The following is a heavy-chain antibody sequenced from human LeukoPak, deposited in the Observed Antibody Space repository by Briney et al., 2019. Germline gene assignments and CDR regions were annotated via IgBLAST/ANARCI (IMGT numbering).Heavy chain of an antibody. V-gene: IGHV1-46*01. D-gene: IGHD3-9*01. CDR2: INPSGGST. CDR1: GYTFTSYY. J-gene: IGHJ4*02. Sequence: AASVKVSCKASGYTFTSYYMHWVRQAPGQGLEWVGIINPSGGSTSYAQKFQGRVTMTRDMSTSTVYMELSSLRSEDTAVYYCARGHYDILTGYTLWGQGTLVTVSS. CDR3: ARGHYDILTGYTL.